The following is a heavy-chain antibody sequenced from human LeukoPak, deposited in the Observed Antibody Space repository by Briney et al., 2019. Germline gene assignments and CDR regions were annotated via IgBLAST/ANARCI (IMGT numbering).Heavy chain of an antibody. V-gene: IGHV1-24*01. J-gene: IGHJ5*02. CDR3: AATVRDFWRRGFDP. D-gene: IGHD3-3*01. CDR2: FDPEDGET. Sequence: GASVKVSCKVSGYTLTELSMHWVRQAPGKGLEWMGGFDPEDGETIYAQKFQGRVTMTEDTSTDTAYMELSSLRSEDTAVYYCAATVRDFWRRGFDPWGQGTLVTVSS. CDR1: GYTLTELS.